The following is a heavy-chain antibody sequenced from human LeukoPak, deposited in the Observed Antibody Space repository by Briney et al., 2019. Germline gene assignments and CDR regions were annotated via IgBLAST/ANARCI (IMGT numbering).Heavy chain of an antibody. CDR1: GFTFSDYY. CDR2: ISGSGSSI. J-gene: IGHJ4*02. V-gene: IGHV3-11*04. Sequence: PGRSLRLSCVASGFTFSDYYMSWIRQAPGKGLEWVSYISGSGSSIYYADSVKGRFTTSRDNAKNSLYLQMNSLGAEDTAVYYCAKDYDSSGWDWGQGTLVTVSS. D-gene: IGHD3-22*01. CDR3: AKDYDSSGWD.